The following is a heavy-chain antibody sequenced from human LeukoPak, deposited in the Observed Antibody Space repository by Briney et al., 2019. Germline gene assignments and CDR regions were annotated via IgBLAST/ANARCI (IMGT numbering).Heavy chain of an antibody. CDR2: IYYSGST. CDR3: ARAPYYYDSSIYYMDV. V-gene: IGHV4-39*01. Sequence: SETPSLTCTVSGGSISSYYWGWIRQPPGKGLEWIGSIYYSGSTYYNPSLKSRVTISVDTSKNQFSLKLSSVTAADTAVYYCARAPYYYDSSIYYMDVWGKGTTVTISS. J-gene: IGHJ6*03. D-gene: IGHD3-22*01. CDR1: GGSISSYY.